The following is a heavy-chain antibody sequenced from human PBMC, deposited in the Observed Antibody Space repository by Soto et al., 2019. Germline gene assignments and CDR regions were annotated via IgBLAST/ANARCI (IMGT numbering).Heavy chain of an antibody. CDR3: ARIGYCGGDCYVYGMDV. J-gene: IGHJ6*02. D-gene: IGHD2-21*01. CDR1: GFTFSSYW. Sequence: GGSLRLSCAASGFTFSSYWMSWVHQAPGKGLEWVANIKQDGSEKYYVDSVKGRFTISRDNAKNSLYLQMNSLRAEDTAVYYCARIGYCGGDCYVYGMDVWGQGTTVTVSS. CDR2: IKQDGSEK. V-gene: IGHV3-7*01.